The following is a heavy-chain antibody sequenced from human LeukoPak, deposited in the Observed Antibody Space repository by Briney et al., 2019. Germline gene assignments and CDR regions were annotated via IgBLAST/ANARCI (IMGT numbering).Heavy chain of an antibody. J-gene: IGHJ3*02. CDR1: GDTFSNYA. V-gene: IGHV1-2*04. D-gene: IGHD6-13*01. CDR3: AREFGAGIAAAGMGAAFDI. Sequence: ASVKVSCKASGDTFSNYAINWVRQAPGQGLEWMGWINPNSGGTNYAQKFQGWVTMTRDTSISTAYMELSRLRSDDTAVYYCAREFGAGIAAAGMGAAFDIWGQGTMVTASS. CDR2: INPNSGGT.